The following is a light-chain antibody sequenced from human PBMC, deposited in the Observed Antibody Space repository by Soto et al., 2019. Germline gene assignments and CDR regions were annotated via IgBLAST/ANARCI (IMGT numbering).Light chain of an antibody. CDR1: QGISSY. CDR2: DAS. Sequence: DIQFTQSPSSVSSSVPDRFTITCRVSQGISSYLIWYRQKPGRAPKLLIYDASTLESGVPSRFSGSGSETEFTLTISRLQPDDFATYFCHSRAFGQGTRLEIK. CDR3: HSRA. V-gene: IGKV1-9*01. J-gene: IGKJ5*01.